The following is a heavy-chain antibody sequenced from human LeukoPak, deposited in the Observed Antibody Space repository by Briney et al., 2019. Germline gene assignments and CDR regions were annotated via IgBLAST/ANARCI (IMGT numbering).Heavy chain of an antibody. CDR3: ARATDRYFDWSYPLDY. Sequence: PGGSLRLSCAASGFTFSSYSMNWVRQAPGKGLEWVAVISYDGSNKYYADSVKGRFTISRDNSKNTLYLQMNSLRAEDTAVYYCARATDRYFDWSYPLDYWGQGTPVTVSS. V-gene: IGHV3-30*03. D-gene: IGHD3-9*01. J-gene: IGHJ4*02. CDR1: GFTFSSYS. CDR2: ISYDGSNK.